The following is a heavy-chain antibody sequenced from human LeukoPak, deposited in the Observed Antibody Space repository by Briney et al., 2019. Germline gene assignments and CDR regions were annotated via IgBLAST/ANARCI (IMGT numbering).Heavy chain of an antibody. J-gene: IGHJ6*02. Sequence: PGGSLRLSCAAFGFILSTYEINWVRQAPGKGLEWVSYISSSGSRIYYADSVKGRFTISRDNAKNSLYLQMNSLRAEDTAVYYCARPRSDLYGMDVWGQGTTVTVSS. V-gene: IGHV3-48*03. CDR2: ISSSGSRI. CDR3: ARPRSDLYGMDV. CDR1: GFILSTYE.